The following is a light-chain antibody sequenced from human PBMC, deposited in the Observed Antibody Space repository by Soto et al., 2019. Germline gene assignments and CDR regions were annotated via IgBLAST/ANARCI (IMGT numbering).Light chain of an antibody. CDR3: QHYVSLPLT. V-gene: IGKV3-15*01. J-gene: IGKJ4*01. Sequence: IVMTQSPATLSVSPGERATLSCRASQSVIRNLAWYQQKPGQSPRLLIYGASTRATGIPARFIGSGSGTEFTLTIGSLQSEDFAVYYCQHYVSLPLTFGGGTKVEIK. CDR1: QSVIRN. CDR2: GAS.